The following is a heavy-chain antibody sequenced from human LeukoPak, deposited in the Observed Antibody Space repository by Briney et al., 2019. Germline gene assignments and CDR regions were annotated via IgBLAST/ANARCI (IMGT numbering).Heavy chain of an antibody. CDR3: AREASKSGWYLRYFDY. D-gene: IGHD6-19*01. CDR2: ISSSSSYI. V-gene: IGHV3-21*01. CDR1: GFTFSSYS. J-gene: IGHJ4*02. Sequence: PGGSLRLSCAASGFTFSSYSMNWVRQAPGKGLEWVSSISSSSSYIYYAGSVKGRFTISRDNAKNSLYLQMNSLRAEDTAVYYCAREASKSGWYLRYFDYWGQGTLVTVSS.